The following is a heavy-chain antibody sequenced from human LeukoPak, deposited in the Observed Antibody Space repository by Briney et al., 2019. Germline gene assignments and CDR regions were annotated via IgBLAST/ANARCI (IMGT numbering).Heavy chain of an antibody. Sequence: ASVKVPCKASGYTFTGYYMHWVRHAPGQGLEWMGWINPNSGGTNYAQKFQGRVTMTRGTSISTAYMELSRLRSDDTAVYYCARGSARGGASDDWGQGTLVTVS. D-gene: IGHD1-26*01. V-gene: IGHV1-2*02. CDR2: INPNSGGT. CDR1: GYTFTGYY. J-gene: IGHJ4*02. CDR3: ARGSARGGASDD.